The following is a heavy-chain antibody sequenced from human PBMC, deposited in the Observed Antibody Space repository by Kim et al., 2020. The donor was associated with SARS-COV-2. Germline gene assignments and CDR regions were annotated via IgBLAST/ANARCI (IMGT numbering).Heavy chain of an antibody. J-gene: IGHJ4*02. D-gene: IGHD1-1*01. Sequence: GGSLRLSCAASGFTFSSYAINWVRQAPGKGLEWVSRISGGGGSAYYAESVKGRFIVSRDNSKNTVYLQVSIARAEDTAVYYCAKGGAWQTTASQDYLDYWGQGTLVTVSS. CDR1: GFTFSSYA. CDR2: ISGGGGSA. V-gene: IGHV3-23*01. CDR3: AKGGAWQTTASQDYLDY.